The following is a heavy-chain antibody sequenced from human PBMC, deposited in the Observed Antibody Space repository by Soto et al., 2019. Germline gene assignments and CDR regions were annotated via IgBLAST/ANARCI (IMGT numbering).Heavy chain of an antibody. CDR3: SHGYYQYFNS. CDR2: IKSNTAGGTT. CDR1: GVTLTDVW. J-gene: IGHJ4*02. V-gene: IGHV3-15*07. D-gene: IGHD5-18*01. Sequence: PGGSLRLSCAVSGVTLTDVWMNWVRQAPGKGPEWVGRIKSNTAGGTTDFAAPVKGRFTISRDDSQNTLYLQMDSLKTEDTAVSYCSHGYYQYFNSWGPGTLVTVSS.